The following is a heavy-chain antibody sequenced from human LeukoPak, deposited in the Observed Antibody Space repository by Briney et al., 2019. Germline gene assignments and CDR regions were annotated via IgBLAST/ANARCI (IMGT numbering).Heavy chain of an antibody. CDR1: GFTFSDYY. CDR3: ARSIAAAVTPMGNWFDP. Sequence: GGPLRLSCAASGFTFSDYYMSWIRQAPGKGLEWVSYISSSGSTIYYADSVKGRFTISRDNAKNSLYLQMNSLRAEDTAVYYCARSIAAAVTPMGNWFDPWGQGTLVTVSS. J-gene: IGHJ5*02. CDR2: ISSSGSTI. D-gene: IGHD6-13*01. V-gene: IGHV3-11*01.